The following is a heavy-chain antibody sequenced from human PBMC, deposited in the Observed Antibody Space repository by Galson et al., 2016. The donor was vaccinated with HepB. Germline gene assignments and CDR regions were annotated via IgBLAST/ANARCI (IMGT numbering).Heavy chain of an antibody. D-gene: IGHD4-23*01. CDR2: INTNTGSP. Sequence: SVKVSCKASGYTFANYGLTWVRQAPGQGLEWMGWINTNTGSPTYAQGFTGRIVFSLDTSVSTTYLQIYSLQAGDTAVYYCARDHGGYSDFWGQGTLVTVSS. V-gene: IGHV7-4-1*01. CDR1: GYTFANYG. CDR3: ARDHGGYSDF. J-gene: IGHJ4*02.